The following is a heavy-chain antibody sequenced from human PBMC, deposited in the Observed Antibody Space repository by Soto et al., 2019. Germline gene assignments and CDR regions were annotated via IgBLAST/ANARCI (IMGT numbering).Heavy chain of an antibody. CDR1: GGTFSSYA. V-gene: IGHV1-69*13. J-gene: IGHJ6*02. D-gene: IGHD3-3*01. Sequence: ASVKVSCKASGGTFSSYAISWVRQAPGQGLEWMGGIIPIFGTANYAQKFQGRVTITADESTSTAYMELSSLRSEDTAVYYCARPGEEVLRFLEWSQGNSYYYYYYGMDVWGQGTTVTVSS. CDR2: IIPIFGTA. CDR3: ARPGEEVLRFLEWSQGNSYYYYYYGMDV.